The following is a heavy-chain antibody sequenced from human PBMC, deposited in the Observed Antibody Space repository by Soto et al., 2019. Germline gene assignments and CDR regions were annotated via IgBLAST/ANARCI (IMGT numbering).Heavy chain of an antibody. V-gene: IGHV4-4*02. CDR1: GGCISSGDW. Sequence: SETLALTCAVSGGCISSGDWWTWVRQPPGEGLEWIGEMLHSGTKNYNPSLMSRVTISVDKSKNQFSLNLNSVTAADTAVYYCAYSSGWYKIDYWGQGTLVTVSS. D-gene: IGHD6-19*01. J-gene: IGHJ4*02. CDR3: AYSSGWYKIDY. CDR2: MLHSGTK.